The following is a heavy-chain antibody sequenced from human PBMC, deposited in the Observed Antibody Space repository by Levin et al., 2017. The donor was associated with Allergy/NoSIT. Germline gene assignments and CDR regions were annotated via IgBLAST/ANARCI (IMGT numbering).Heavy chain of an antibody. J-gene: IGHJ6*02. D-gene: IGHD3-10*01. V-gene: IGHV3-21*06. CDR1: GFSFSNCG. CDR3: ASDYLPSADYDGYNLYGMDG. CDR2: ISASKGRR. Sequence: TGESLKISCAASGFSFSNCGINWVRQAPGKGLEWVACISASKGRRYYADPVTGRLTVSRDNAKNSLYLQMHSLRAEDTAVYYCASDYLPSADYDGYNLYGMDGWGQETTVTVSS.